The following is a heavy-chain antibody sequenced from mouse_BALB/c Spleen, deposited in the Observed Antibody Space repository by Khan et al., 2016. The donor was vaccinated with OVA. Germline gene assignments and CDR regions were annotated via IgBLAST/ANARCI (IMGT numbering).Heavy chain of an antibody. CDR3: ARGEALYYCDY. J-gene: IGHJ2*01. D-gene: IGHD2-13*01. Sequence: QVQLKESGAELVRPGASVKLSCKTSGYIFTSYWIHWVKPRSGQGLEWIARIYPGTNNTYYNEKFKDKATLTADKSSSTAYMQLSSLKSEDSAVYFCARGEALYYCDYWGQGTTRTVSS. CDR1: GYIFTSYW. V-gene: IGHV1-76*01. CDR2: IYPGTNNT.